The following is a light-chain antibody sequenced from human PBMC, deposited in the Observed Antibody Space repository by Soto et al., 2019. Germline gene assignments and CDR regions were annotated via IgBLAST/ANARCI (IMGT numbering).Light chain of an antibody. V-gene: IGLV2-14*01. CDR1: SSHVGGYNF. J-gene: IGLJ2*01. CDR2: EVN. CDR3: SSWTSSPTQV. Sequence: QSALTQPASVAGSPGQSITISCTGTSSHVGGYNFVSWYQQHPGKAPKLMIFEVNNRPSGVSNRFSGSKSGNTASLTISGLQAEDEADYYCSSWTSSPTQVLGGGTKLTVL.